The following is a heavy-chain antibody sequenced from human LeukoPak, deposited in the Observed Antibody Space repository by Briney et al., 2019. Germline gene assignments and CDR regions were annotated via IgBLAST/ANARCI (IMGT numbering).Heavy chain of an antibody. CDR2: IIGSGRNT. J-gene: IGHJ4*02. CDR1: GFAFSSYA. D-gene: IGHD3-22*01. Sequence: GGSLRLSCAASGFAFSSYAMNWVRQTPVKGLEWVSTIIGSGRNTYYADSVKGRFTISRDNSKNTLYLQMTTLRAEATAVYFCATNYYDSSGDYPDFDYWGQGALVTVSS. V-gene: IGHV3-23*01. CDR3: ATNYYDSSGDYPDFDY.